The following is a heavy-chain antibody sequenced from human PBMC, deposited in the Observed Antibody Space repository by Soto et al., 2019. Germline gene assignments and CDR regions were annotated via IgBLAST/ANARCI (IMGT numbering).Heavy chain of an antibody. V-gene: IGHV1-69*13. CDR2: IIPIFGTA. D-gene: IGHD3-10*01. J-gene: IGHJ4*01. CDR3: ARGVYYGSGSLPFDH. Sequence: XVKVSCTCAGGAFSSYAIRWLRQAPGQGLEWMGGIIPIFGTANYAQKFQGRVTITADESTSTAYMELSSLRSEDTAVYYCARGVYYGSGSLPFDHWGHGTLVTVSS. CDR1: GGAFSSYA.